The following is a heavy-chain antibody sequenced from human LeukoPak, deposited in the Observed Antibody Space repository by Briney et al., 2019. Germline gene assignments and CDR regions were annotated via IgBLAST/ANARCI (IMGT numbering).Heavy chain of an antibody. CDR2: IKQDGSEK. CDR3: AKGMGTTVTRPPYWYFDL. Sequence: PGGSLRLSCAASGFIFSSYWMSWVRQAPGKGLEWVANIKQDGSEKYYVDSVKGRFTISRDNAKNSLYLQMNSLRAEDTAVYYCAKGMGTTVTRPPYWYFDLWGRGTLVTVSS. D-gene: IGHD4-17*01. V-gene: IGHV3-7*05. J-gene: IGHJ2*01. CDR1: GFIFSSYW.